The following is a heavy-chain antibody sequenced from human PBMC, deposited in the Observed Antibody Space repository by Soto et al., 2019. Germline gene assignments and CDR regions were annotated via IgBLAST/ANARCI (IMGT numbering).Heavy chain of an antibody. CDR3: VYGYYFDY. J-gene: IGHJ4*02. D-gene: IGHD3-10*01. CDR2: ISGSSSTI. CDR1: GFTFSSYS. V-gene: IGHV3-48*02. Sequence: GGSLRLSCAASGFTFSSYSMNWVRQAPGKGLEWVSCISGSSSTISYADSVKGRFTISRDNAKNSLYLQMNSLRDEDTAVYYCVYGYYFDYWGQGTLVTVSS.